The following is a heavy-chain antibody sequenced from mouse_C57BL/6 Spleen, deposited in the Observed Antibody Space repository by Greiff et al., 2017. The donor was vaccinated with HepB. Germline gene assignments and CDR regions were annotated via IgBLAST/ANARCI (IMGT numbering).Heavy chain of an antibody. D-gene: IGHD1-1*01. CDR3: ASIYYYGRSHAWFAY. CDR2: IWTGGGP. J-gene: IGHJ3*01. V-gene: IGHV2-9-1*01. Sequence: VKLVESGPGLVAPSQSLSLTCTVSGFSLTSYAISWVRQPPGKGLEWLGVIWTGGGPNYNSAPKSRLSISKDNAKSQVLLKMNSLQTDDTAGYYCASIYYYGRSHAWFAYWGKGTLGTVSA. CDR1: GFSLTSYA.